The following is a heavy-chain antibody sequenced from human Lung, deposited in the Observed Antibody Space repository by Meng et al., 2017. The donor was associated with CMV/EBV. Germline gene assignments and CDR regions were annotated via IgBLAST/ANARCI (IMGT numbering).Heavy chain of an antibody. D-gene: IGHD3-3*01. Sequence: GEXXKISCAASGFTFSSYAMSWVRQAPGKGLEWVSAISGSGGSTYYADSVKGRFTISRDNAKNLLFLQMNSLSVEDTAVYYCAGFGVAITNGLDVWGQGTTVTVSS. CDR1: GFTFSSYA. CDR3: AGFGVAITNGLDV. CDR2: ISGSGGST. V-gene: IGHV3-23*01. J-gene: IGHJ6*02.